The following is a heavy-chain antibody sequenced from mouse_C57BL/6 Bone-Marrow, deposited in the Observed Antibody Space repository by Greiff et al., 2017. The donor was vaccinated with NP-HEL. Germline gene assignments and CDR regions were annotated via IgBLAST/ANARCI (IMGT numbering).Heavy chain of an antibody. V-gene: IGHV1-12*01. D-gene: IGHD1-1*01. Sequence: QVQLQQSGAELVRPGASVKMSCKASGYTFTSYNMHRVKQTPRQGLEWIGAIYPGNGDTSYNQKFKGKATLTVDKSSSTAYMQLSSLTSEDSAVYFCAREITTVVATDYAMDYWGQGTSVTVSS. J-gene: IGHJ4*01. CDR1: GYTFTSYN. CDR2: IYPGNGDT. CDR3: AREITTVVATDYAMDY.